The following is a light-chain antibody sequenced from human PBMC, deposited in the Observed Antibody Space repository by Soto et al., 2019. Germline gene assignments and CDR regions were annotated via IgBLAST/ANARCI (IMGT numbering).Light chain of an antibody. CDR2: GAS. J-gene: IGKJ4*01. CDR1: QSISSS. V-gene: IGKV3-15*01. CDR3: QQCYNWPLT. Sequence: EIVMTQSPATLSVSPGERATLSCRASQSISSSLAWYQQKPGQAPRLLIYGASTRATGAPARFSGSGSGTEFALTISSLQSEDFAVYYCQQCYNWPLTFGGGTKVEIK.